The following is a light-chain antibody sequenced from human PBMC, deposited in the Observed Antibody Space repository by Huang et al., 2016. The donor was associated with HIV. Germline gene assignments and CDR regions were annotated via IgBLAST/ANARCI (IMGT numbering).Light chain of an antibody. V-gene: IGKV1-39*01. J-gene: IGKJ2*01. CDR3: QQSYSTPYT. CDR1: QSISNY. Sequence: DIQMTQSPSSLSASVGDRVTIPCRASQSISNYLNWYQQKPWKAPKVLIYAASSLQSGVPSRFSGSGSGTDFTLTISSLQPEDFASYYCQQSYSTPYTFGQGTKLEIK. CDR2: AAS.